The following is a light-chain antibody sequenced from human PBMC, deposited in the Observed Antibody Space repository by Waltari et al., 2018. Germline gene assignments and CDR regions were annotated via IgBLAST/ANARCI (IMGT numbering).Light chain of an antibody. CDR1: SSDVGTYDY. J-gene: IGLJ1*01. V-gene: IGLV2-14*03. CDR2: DVT. Sequence: CTGTSSDVGTYDYVSWYQQHPGKAPKLMIYDVTKRPSGIANRFSGSKSGNTASLTISGLQAEDEADYYCSSYTTSSTVYVFGTGTKVTVL. CDR3: SSYTTSSTVYV.